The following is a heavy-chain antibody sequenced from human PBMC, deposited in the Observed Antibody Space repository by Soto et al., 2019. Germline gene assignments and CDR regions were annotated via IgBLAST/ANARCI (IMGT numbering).Heavy chain of an antibody. CDR1: GFTFSNSD. J-gene: IGHJ4*02. CDR3: GKGGGGDHGD. D-gene: IGHD3-16*01. V-gene: IGHV3-23*01. Sequence: EVQLLESGGGLAQPGGSLRLSCEASGFTFSNSDMCWVRQAPGKGLEWIGSITTGGENSFYADSVKGRFTISRDNSKNTLYLQMNGLRVHDRAFFFCGKGGGGDHGDWGQGSPVAVSS. CDR2: ITTGGENS.